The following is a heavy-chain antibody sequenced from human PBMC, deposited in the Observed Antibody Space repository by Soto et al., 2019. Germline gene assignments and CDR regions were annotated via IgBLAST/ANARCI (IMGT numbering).Heavy chain of an antibody. D-gene: IGHD4-4*01. Sequence: QVHLVQSGAEVKKPGASVRVSCKTSGYTFNGYAISWVRQAPGQGLEWMGWISAYNGYTNYAQMFQGRLTMTTDTSKNIAYMELRSLRSDDTAIYYCARVLQWSPPDYWGQGTLVSVSS. CDR1: GYTFNGYA. CDR3: ARVLQWSPPDY. CDR2: ISAYNGYT. J-gene: IGHJ4*02. V-gene: IGHV1-18*01.